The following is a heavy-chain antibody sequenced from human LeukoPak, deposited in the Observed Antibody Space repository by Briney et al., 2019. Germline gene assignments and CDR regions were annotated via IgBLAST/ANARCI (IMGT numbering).Heavy chain of an antibody. J-gene: IGHJ4*02. CDR1: GGSVSSGTRY. CDR3: ARDRVRGNSNPFFDY. D-gene: IGHD4-11*01. Sequence: SETLSLTCTVSGGSVSSGTRYWSWIRQPPGKGLEWIGYIYYSGSTNYNPSLKSRVTISVDTSKNQFSLKLSSVTAADTAVYYCARDRVRGNSNPFFDYWGQGTLVTVSS. V-gene: IGHV4-61*01. CDR2: IYYSGST.